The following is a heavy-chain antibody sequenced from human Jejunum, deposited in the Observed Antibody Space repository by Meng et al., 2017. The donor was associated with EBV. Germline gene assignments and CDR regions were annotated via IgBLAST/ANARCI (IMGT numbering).Heavy chain of an antibody. D-gene: IGHD6-19*01. V-gene: IGHV3-23*01. CDR2: ISGSGDNT. Sequence: DVQLLESGGGLVQPGGFLRLSCAASGFTFSNYGMTWVRQAPGEGLVWVSAISGSGDNTYHADSVKGRFTISRDNSKNTLFLQMNSLRAEDTAIYYCAKYFASIPGSGPVDYWGPGTMVTVSS. J-gene: IGHJ4*02. CDR1: GFTFSNYG. CDR3: AKYFASIPGSGPVDY.